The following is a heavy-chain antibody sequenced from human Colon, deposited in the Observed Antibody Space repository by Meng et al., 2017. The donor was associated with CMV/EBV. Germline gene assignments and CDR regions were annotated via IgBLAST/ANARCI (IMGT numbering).Heavy chain of an antibody. Sequence: GGSLRLSCTASGLTFSDSFMSWVRQAPGKGLEWVANIKQDGSEKFYVDSVKGRFTISRDNARKSVYLQMDSLRAEDTAVYYCARDKGDYVFEGSPYWGQGTLVTVSS. J-gene: IGHJ4*02. D-gene: IGHD4-17*01. CDR3: ARDKGDYVFEGSPY. V-gene: IGHV3-7*01. CDR2: IKQDGSEK. CDR1: GLTFSDSF.